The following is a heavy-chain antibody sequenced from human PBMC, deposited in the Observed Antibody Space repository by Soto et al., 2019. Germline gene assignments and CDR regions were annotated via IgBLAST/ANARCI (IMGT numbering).Heavy chain of an antibody. CDR2: TYYRSKWYN. CDR3: ARILRFLEWLSHHDYYYYGMDV. Sequence: SQTLSLTCAISGDSVSSNTAAWNWIRQSPSRGLEWLGRTYYRSKWYNDYAVSVKSRITINPDTSKNQFSLQLSSVTPEDTAVYYCARILRFLEWLSHHDYYYYGMDVWGQGTTVTVSS. J-gene: IGHJ6*02. D-gene: IGHD3-3*01. V-gene: IGHV6-1*01. CDR1: GDSVSSNTAA.